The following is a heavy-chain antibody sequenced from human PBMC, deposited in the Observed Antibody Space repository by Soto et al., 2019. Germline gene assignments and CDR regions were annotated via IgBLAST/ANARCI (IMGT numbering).Heavy chain of an antibody. CDR3: ARLAPGCSGGSCYSVGPRNPDYYYYMDV. Sequence: PSETLSLTCTVSGGSISGYYGSWIRKNTGKGLEWIGYIYYSGSTNYNPSLKSRVTISVDTSKNQFSLKLSSVTAADTAVYYCARLAPGCSGGSCYSVGPRNPDYYYYMDVWGKGTTVTVSS. J-gene: IGHJ6*03. CDR2: IYYSGST. CDR1: GGSISGYY. V-gene: IGHV4-59*08. D-gene: IGHD2-15*01.